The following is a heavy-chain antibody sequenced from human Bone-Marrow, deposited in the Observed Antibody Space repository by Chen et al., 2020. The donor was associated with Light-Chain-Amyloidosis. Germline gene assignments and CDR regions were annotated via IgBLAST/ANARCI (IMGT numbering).Heavy chain of an antibody. CDR1: GCTFSDYW. CDR3: VRGTSGGYGLFDQ. CDR2: ISPDGKTT. D-gene: IGHD2-2*01. Sequence: EVQLVESGGGSVQPGGSLRLSCAASGCTFSDYWIHWGRQTPGKGLVWVSRISPDGKTTYYADSVKGRFTISRDNAKNTLFLQMNSLRVEDTAVYFCVRGTSGGYGLFDQWCQGPLVTVSS. J-gene: IGHJ4*02. V-gene: IGHV3-74*01.